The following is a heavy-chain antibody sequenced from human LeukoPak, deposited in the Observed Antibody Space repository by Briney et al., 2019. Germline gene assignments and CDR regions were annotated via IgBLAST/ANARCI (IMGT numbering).Heavy chain of an antibody. D-gene: IGHD3-10*01. V-gene: IGHV3-23*01. CDR3: AKDFYDSGIN. Sequence: GGSLRLSCAASGLTFSSYAMNWVRQAPGKGLEWVSVISGSGGTTYYADSVKGRFTISRDNSKNTLYLQMNSLRVDDTAVYYCAKDFYDSGINWGHGTLLTVSS. J-gene: IGHJ4*01. CDR2: ISGSGGTT. CDR1: GLTFSSYA.